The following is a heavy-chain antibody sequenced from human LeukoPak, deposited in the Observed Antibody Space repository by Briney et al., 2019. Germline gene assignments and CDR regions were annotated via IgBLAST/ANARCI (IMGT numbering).Heavy chain of an antibody. J-gene: IGHJ4*02. CDR1: GGSISNYY. D-gene: IGHD6-13*01. CDR3: ARIGSSSCPDCNY. CDR2: IYTGGST. Sequence: SETLSLTCTVSGGSISNYYWTWIRQPAGKGLEWIGRIYTGGSTDYNPSFKSRVTMSVDTSKNQISLKLNSVTAADTAVYYCARIGSSSCPDCNYWGQGTLVTVSS. V-gene: IGHV4-4*07.